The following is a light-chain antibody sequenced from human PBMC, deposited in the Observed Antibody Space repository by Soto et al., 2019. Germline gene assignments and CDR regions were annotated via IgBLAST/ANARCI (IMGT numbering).Light chain of an antibody. J-gene: IGLJ1*01. CDR2: EVS. CDR1: SSDVGGYNY. CDR3: SSYKSSSIDYV. Sequence: QSALTQPASVSGSPGQSITISCTGTSSDVGGYNYVSWYQQHPGKAPKLMIYEVSNRPSGVSNRFSGSKSGNTASLTISGLRGEEEGVYNCSSYKSSSIDYVFGPGTKLTVL. V-gene: IGLV2-14*01.